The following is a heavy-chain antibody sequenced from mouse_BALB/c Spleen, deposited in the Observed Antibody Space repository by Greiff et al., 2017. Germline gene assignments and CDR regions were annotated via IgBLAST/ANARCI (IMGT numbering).Heavy chain of an antibody. CDR2: IWRGGST. CDR1: GFSLTSYG. CDR3: AKKKVQGFYAMDY. Sequence: VQGVESGPSLVQPSQSLSITCTVSGFSLTSYGVHWVRQSPGKGLEWLGVIWRGGSTDYNAAFMSRLSITKDNSKSQVFFKMNSLQADDTAIYYCAKKKVQGFYAMDYWGQGTSVTVSS. J-gene: IGHJ4*01. D-gene: IGHD2-14*01. V-gene: IGHV2-5-1*01.